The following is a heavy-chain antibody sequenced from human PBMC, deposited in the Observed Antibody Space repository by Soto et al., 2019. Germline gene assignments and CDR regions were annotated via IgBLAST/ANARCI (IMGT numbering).Heavy chain of an antibody. J-gene: IGHJ5*02. CDR2: ISGSGGST. CDR3: AKQGRPMVPGKGWFDP. CDR1: GFTFSSYA. V-gene: IGHV3-23*01. D-gene: IGHD3-10*01. Sequence: GGSLRLSCAASGFTFSSYAMSWVRQAPGKGLEWVSAISGSGGSTYYADSVKGRFTISRDNSKNTLYLQMNSLRAGDTAVYYCAKQGRPMVPGKGWFDPWGQGTLVTVSS.